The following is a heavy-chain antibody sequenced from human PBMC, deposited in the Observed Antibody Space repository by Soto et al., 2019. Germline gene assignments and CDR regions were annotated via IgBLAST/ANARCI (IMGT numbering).Heavy chain of an antibody. CDR2: IYHSGST. D-gene: IGHD2-15*01. J-gene: IGHJ5*02. CDR3: ARAVVVAATRNWFDP. Sequence: RQPPGKGLEWIGEIYHSGSTNYNPSLKSRVTISVDKSKNQFSLKLSSVTAADTAVYYCARAVVVAATRNWFDPWGQGTLVTVSS. V-gene: IGHV4-4*02.